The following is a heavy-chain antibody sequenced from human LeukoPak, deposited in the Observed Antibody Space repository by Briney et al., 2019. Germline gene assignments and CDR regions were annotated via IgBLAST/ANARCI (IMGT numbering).Heavy chain of an antibody. Sequence: PSETLSLTCTVSGGSISSYYWSWIRQPPGKRLEWIGYIYTSGSTNYNPSLKSRVTISVDTSKNQFSLKLSSVTAADTAVHYCARHGQSSGWYNYYYYYMDVWGKGTTVTVSS. J-gene: IGHJ6*03. V-gene: IGHV4-4*09. CDR3: ARHGQSSGWYNYYYYYMDV. D-gene: IGHD6-19*01. CDR2: IYTSGST. CDR1: GGSISSYY.